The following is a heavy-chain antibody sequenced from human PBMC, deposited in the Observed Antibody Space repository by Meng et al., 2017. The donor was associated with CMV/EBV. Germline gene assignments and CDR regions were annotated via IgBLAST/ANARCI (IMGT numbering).Heavy chain of an antibody. CDR3: ARDPPYYDILTGYLPSYYFDY. J-gene: IGHJ4*02. Sequence: SETLSLTCTVSGGSISSSSYYWGWSRQPPGKGLEWIGSIYYSGSTYYNPSLKSRVTISVDTSKNQFSLKLSSVTAADTAVYYCARDPPYYDILTGYLPSYYFDYWGQGTLVTVSS. D-gene: IGHD3-9*01. CDR1: GGSISSSSYY. V-gene: IGHV4-39*07. CDR2: IYYSGST.